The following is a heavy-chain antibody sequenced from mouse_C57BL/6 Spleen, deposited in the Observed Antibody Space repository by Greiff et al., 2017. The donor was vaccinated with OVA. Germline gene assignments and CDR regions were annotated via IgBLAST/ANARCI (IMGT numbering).Heavy chain of an antibody. CDR2: INPSTGGT. J-gene: IGHJ1*03. CDR1: GYSFTGYY. Sequence: EVQRVESGPELVKPGASVKISCKASGYSFTGYYMNWVKQSPEKSLEWIGEINPSTGGTTYNQKFKAKATLTVDKSSSTAYMQLKSLTSEDSAVYYCARYYDGYYSYWYFDVWGTGTTVTVSS. CDR3: ARYYDGYYSYWYFDV. D-gene: IGHD2-3*01. V-gene: IGHV1-42*01.